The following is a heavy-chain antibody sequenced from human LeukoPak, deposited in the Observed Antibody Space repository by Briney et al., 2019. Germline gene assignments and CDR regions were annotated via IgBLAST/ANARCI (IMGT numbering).Heavy chain of an antibody. Sequence: GGSLRLSCAASGFTFSSYAMSWVRQAPGKGLEWVSAISGSGGSTYYADSVKGRFTISRDNSKNTLYLQMNSLRAEDTAVYYCARGDAGDWSFDPWGQGTLVTVSS. D-gene: IGHD2-21*02. CDR2: ISGSGGST. CDR3: ARGDAGDWSFDP. J-gene: IGHJ5*02. V-gene: IGHV3-23*01. CDR1: GFTFSSYA.